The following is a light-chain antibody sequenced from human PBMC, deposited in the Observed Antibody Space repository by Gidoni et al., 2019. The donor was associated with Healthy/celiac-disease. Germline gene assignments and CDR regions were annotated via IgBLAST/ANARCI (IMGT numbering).Light chain of an antibody. V-gene: IGKV4-1*01. CDR3: QQYYSTPPLT. Sequence: DIVMTQPPDSLAGALGERATINCKSSQSVLYSSNNKNYLAWYQQKPGQPPKLLIYWASTRESGVPDRFSGSGSGTDFTLTISSLQAEDVAVYYCQQYYSTPPLTFGGGTKVEIK. CDR1: QSVLYSSNNKNY. CDR2: WAS. J-gene: IGKJ4*01.